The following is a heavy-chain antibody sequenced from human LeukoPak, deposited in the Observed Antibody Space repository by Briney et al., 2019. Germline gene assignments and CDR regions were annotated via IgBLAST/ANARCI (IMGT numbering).Heavy chain of an antibody. CDR1: GFTFSSYE. V-gene: IGHV3-48*03. D-gene: IGHD3-10*02. Sequence: GGSLRLSCAASGFTFSSYEMNWVRQAPGKGLEWVSYISSSGSTIYYADSVKGRFTISRDNAKNSLYLQMNSLGAEDTAVYYCAELGITMIGGVWGKGTTVTVSS. CDR2: ISSSGSTI. CDR3: AELGITMIGGV. J-gene: IGHJ6*04.